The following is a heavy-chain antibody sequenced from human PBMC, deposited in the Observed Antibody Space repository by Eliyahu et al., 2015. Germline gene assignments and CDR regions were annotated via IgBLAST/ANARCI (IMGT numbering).Heavy chain of an antibody. CDR2: VYASGSP. Sequence: QLQLQESGPGXVKPSETLSLTCTVSGGFISSGYYWGWVRQPPGKGLEWVGTVYASGSPYYNPSLNNRVSIYVDMSNNQFSLGLSSVTAADTAVYYCARHGPQWQVDVWGRGALVTVSS. D-gene: IGHD6-19*01. J-gene: IGHJ4*02. CDR1: GGFISSGYY. CDR3: ARHGPQWQVDV. V-gene: IGHV4-39*01.